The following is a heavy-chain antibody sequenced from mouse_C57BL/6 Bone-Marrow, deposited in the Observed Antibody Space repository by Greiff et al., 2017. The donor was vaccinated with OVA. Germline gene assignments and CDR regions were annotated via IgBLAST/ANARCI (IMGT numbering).Heavy chain of an antibody. CDR3: ASGAFAY. V-gene: IGHV3-6*01. Sequence: ESGPGLVKPSQSLSLTCSVSGYSITSCYYWNWIRQLPGNQLEWMGYISYDGSNNYNPPLKNRNSITRDTSKNQFFLKLKSVTTEDTATYYCASGAFAYWGQGTLVTVSA. CDR1: GYSITSCYY. CDR2: ISYDGSN. J-gene: IGHJ3*01.